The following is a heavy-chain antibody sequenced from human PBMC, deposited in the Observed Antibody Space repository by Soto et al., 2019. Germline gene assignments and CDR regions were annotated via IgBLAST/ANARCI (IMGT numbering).Heavy chain of an antibody. D-gene: IGHD1-26*01. J-gene: IGHJ3*02. V-gene: IGHV4-30-2*01. Sequence: SETLSLTCAVSGGSISSGGYSWSWIRQPPGKGLEWIGYIYHSGSTYYNPSLKSRVTISVDRSKNQFSLKLSSVTAADTAVYYCARAAVGAVHIWGQGTMVT. CDR2: IYHSGST. CDR3: ARAAVGAVHI. CDR1: GGSISSGGYS.